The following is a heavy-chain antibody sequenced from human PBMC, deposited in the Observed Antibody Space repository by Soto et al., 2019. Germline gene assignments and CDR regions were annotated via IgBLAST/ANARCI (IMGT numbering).Heavy chain of an antibody. D-gene: IGHD6-13*01. CDR2: IYYSGST. CDR1: GGSIRSGGYY. CDR3: ARDNGIAGSFDP. Sequence: SETLALTCTVSGGSIRSGGYYWSWIRQPPGKGLEWIGYIYYSGSTYYNPSLKSRVTISVDDAKNSLYLQMNSLRDEDTSVYYCARDNGIAGSFDPWGQGTLVTVSS. V-gene: IGHV4-31*03. J-gene: IGHJ5*02.